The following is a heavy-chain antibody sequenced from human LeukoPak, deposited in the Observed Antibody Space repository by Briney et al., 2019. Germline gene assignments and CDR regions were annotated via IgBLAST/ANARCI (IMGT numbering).Heavy chain of an antibody. Sequence: PGGSLRLSCAASGFTFSSYAMHWARQAPGKGLEWVAVISYDGSNKYYADSVKGRFTISRDNSKNTLYLQMNSLRAEDTAVYYCARGEGEPTTGTYFDYWGQGTLVTVSS. J-gene: IGHJ4*02. V-gene: IGHV3-30*04. CDR3: ARGEGEPTTGTYFDY. D-gene: IGHD1-1*01. CDR1: GFTFSSYA. CDR2: ISYDGSNK.